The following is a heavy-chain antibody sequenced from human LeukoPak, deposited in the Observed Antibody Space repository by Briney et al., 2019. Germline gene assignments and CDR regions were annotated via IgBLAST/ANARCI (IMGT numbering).Heavy chain of an antibody. V-gene: IGHV1-69*13. CDR1: RYTFTGYY. J-gene: IGHJ6*03. CDR2: IIPIFGIP. CDR3: GLSGNYYYYYMDV. D-gene: IGHD6-25*01. Sequence: AVKVSCKASRYTFTGYYMHWVRQAPGQGLEWMGGIIPIFGIPDSAQKFQGRLTITADESTTTAYMELSSLRSDDTAIYYCGLSGNYYYYYMDVWGKGTTVTISS.